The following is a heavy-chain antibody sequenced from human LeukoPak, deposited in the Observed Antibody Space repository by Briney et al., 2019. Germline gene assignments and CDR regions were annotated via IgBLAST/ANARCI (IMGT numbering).Heavy chain of an antibody. V-gene: IGHV3-21*01. J-gene: IGHJ4*02. CDR1: GFTFSSYS. D-gene: IGHD3-10*01. CDR3: ARVWFGELLLDY. CDR2: ISSSSSYI. Sequence: PGGSLRLSCAASGFTFSSYSMNWVRQAPGKGLEWVSSISSSSSYIYYADSVKGRFTSSRDNAKNSLYLQMNSLRAEDTAVYYCARVWFGELLLDYWGQGTLVTVSS.